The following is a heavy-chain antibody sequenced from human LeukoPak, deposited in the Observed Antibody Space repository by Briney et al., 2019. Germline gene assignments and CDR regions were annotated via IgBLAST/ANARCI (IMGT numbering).Heavy chain of an antibody. CDR2: IRYDGSNK. J-gene: IGHJ6*03. Sequence: GGSLRLSCAASGFAFSSYGMHWVRQAPGKGLEWVAFIRYDGSNKYYADSVKGRFTISRDNSKNTLYLQMNSLRAEDTAVYYCAKDRGLPVYMDVWGKGTTVTVSS. CDR3: AKDRGLPVYMDV. CDR1: GFAFSSYG. V-gene: IGHV3-30*02.